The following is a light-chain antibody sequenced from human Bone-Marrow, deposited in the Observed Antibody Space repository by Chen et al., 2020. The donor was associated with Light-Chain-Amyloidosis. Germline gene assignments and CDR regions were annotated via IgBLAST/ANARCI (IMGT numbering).Light chain of an antibody. Sequence: QSALTQPASVSGSPGQSITVSCTGASSDVSWYQQHPGKAPKLVISDVINRPSGVSSRFSGSKSGNTASLTISGLQAEDEADYFCSSSATSNTWVFGGGTKLTVL. CDR2: DVI. J-gene: IGLJ3*02. V-gene: IGLV2-14*03. CDR1: SSDV. CDR3: SSSATSNTWV.